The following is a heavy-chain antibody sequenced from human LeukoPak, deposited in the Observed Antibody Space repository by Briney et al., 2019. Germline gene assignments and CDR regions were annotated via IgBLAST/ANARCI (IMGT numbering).Heavy chain of an antibody. CDR3: ARGDTSGYSGAHGMDV. Sequence: SETLSLTCTVSGDSFGGIYWRTWVCQPPGKGLEWIGSIYNSGTTYYTPSLKSRVTISVDTSRNQFSLKLSFVTAADTAVYYCARGDTSGYSGAHGMDVWGQGTTVTVSS. D-gene: IGHD6-25*01. CDR1: GDSFGGIYW. V-gene: IGHV4-38-2*02. CDR2: IYNSGTT. J-gene: IGHJ6*02.